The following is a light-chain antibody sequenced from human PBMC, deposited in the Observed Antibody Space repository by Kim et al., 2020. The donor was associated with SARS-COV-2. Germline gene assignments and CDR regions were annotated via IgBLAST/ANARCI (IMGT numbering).Light chain of an antibody. V-gene: IGLV1-44*01. J-gene: IGLJ2*01. CDR1: RSKNGSDP. Sequence: VLITCSGSRSKNGSDPVNWYQHVPGTAPKLLIYSNSDRPSGVPDRFTASKSDTSAALAISGLQSEDETTYYCAAWDESLDGFLVFGGGTQLTVL. CDR3: AAWDESLDGFLV. CDR2: SNS.